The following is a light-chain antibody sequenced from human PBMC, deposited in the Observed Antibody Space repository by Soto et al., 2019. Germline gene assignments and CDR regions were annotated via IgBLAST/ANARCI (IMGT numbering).Light chain of an antibody. CDR3: QQYNNLPLT. CDR1: QSVSNN. J-gene: IGKJ4*01. CDR2: GAS. V-gene: IGKV3-15*01. Sequence: EIVVTQSPATLSVSPGERATLSCRASQSVSNNLAWYQQRPGQAPRLLIYGASTRATDIPARFSGSGSGTEFTLTISSLQSEDFAVYYCQQYNNLPLTFGGGTKVEIK.